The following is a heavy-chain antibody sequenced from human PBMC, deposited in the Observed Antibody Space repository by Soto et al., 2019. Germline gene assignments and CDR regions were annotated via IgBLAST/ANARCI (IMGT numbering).Heavy chain of an antibody. CDR3: ARSLLAYYDIGMVV. J-gene: IGHJ6*02. Sequence: GESLKISCKGSGYSFTSYWIGWVRQMPGKGLEWMGVIYPADSDTRYSPSFQGQVTVSADKSISAAYLQWSSLKASDTAMYYCARSLLAYYDIGMVVWGQGTTVTVSS. V-gene: IGHV5-51*01. D-gene: IGHD3-9*01. CDR1: GYSFTSYW. CDR2: IYPADSDT.